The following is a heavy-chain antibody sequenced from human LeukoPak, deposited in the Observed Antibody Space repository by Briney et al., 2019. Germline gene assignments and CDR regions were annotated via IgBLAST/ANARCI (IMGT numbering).Heavy chain of an antibody. J-gene: IGHJ4*02. Sequence: GASVTVSFKTSGYNFNNYGVTWVRQAPGQGLEWVGWITVSNGSTNYAREFQDRVSMTTDTSTSTAYMELRSLTPDDTAIYYCAREQAGGLADYWGQGTLVSVSS. CDR1: GYNFNNYG. CDR3: AREQAGGLADY. CDR2: ITVSNGST. V-gene: IGHV1-18*01. D-gene: IGHD6-25*01.